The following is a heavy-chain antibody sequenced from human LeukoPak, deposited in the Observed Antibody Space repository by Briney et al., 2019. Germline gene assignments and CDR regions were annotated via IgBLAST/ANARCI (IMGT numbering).Heavy chain of an antibody. Sequence: ASVKVSCKASGYTFTGYYTHWVRQAPGQGLEWMGWINPNTGGTNYAQKFQGRVTMTRDTSMTTAYMELSSLISDDTAVYYCARDSCSLSSCPFFGYWGQGILVTVSS. V-gene: IGHV1-2*02. D-gene: IGHD2-2*01. CDR2: INPNTGGT. CDR3: ARDSCSLSSCPFFGY. CDR1: GYTFTGYY. J-gene: IGHJ4*02.